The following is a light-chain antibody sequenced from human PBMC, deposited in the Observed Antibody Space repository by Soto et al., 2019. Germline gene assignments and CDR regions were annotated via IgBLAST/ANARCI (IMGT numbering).Light chain of an antibody. V-gene: IGKV3-20*01. CDR2: GAS. J-gene: IGKJ2*01. CDR3: QQYGSSLPT. Sequence: EIVLTQSPGTLSLSPGERATLSCRASQSVSSSYLAWYQQKPGQAPRLLIYGASSRATGIPDRFSGSGSGTDFTITISRLESEDFAVYYCQQYGSSLPTFGQGTKLEIK. CDR1: QSVSSSY.